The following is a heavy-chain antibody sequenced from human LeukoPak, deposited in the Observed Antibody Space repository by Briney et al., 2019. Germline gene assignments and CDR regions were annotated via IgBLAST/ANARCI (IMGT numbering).Heavy chain of an antibody. J-gene: IGHJ6*03. V-gene: IGHV1-18*01. CDR2: ISAYNGNT. Sequence: ASVKVSCKASGGTFSSYAISWVRQAPGQGLEWMGWISAYNGNTNYAQELQGRVTMTTDTSTSTAYMELRSLRSDDTAVYYCARSGSNYYYYYYMDVWGKGTTVTISS. CDR1: GGTFSSYA. D-gene: IGHD5-12*01. CDR3: ARSGSNYYYYYYMDV.